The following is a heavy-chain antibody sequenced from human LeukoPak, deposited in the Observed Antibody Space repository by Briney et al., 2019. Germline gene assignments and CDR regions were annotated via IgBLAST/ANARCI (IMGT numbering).Heavy chain of an antibody. Sequence: PSETLSLTCTVSGGSISSYYWSWIRQPPGKGLEWIGYIYYSGSTNYNPSLRSRVTISVDTSKNQFSLKLSSVTAADTAVYYCARRPMVRGALFPWYMDVWGKGTTVTVSS. CDR1: GGSISSYY. J-gene: IGHJ6*03. V-gene: IGHV4-59*01. CDR2: IYYSGST. D-gene: IGHD3-10*01. CDR3: ARRPMVRGALFPWYMDV.